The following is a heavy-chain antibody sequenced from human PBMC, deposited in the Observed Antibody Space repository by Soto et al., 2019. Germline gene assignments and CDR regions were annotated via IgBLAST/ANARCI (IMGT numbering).Heavy chain of an antibody. CDR1: GFTFXSYA. CDR2: ISGSGGST. V-gene: IGHV3-23*01. Sequence: GGSLRLSCAASGFTFXSYAMSWVRQAPGKGLEWVSAISGSGGSTYYADSVKGRFTISRDNSKNTLYLQMNSLRAEDTAVHYCAKTYYDSPGPFDIWGQGTMVTVS. D-gene: IGHD3-3*01. J-gene: IGHJ3*02. CDR3: AKTYYDSPGPFDI.